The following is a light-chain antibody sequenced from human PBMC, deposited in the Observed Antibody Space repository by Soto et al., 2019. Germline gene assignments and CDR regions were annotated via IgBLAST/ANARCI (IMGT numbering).Light chain of an antibody. CDR2: DAS. CDR1: QSISGN. V-gene: IGKV3-11*01. J-gene: IGKJ1*01. Sequence: IVMTQSPATLTVTPGETVTLSCKASQSISGNLAWYQHKHGQAPRLLIYDASNRATGIPARFSGSGSGTDLTITISSLEPEDFEVYYCQQRSNWPWTFGQGTKVDIK. CDR3: QQRSNWPWT.